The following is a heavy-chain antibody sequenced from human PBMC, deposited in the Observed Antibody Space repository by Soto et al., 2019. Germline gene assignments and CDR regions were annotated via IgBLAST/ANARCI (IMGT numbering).Heavy chain of an antibody. J-gene: IGHJ6*02. D-gene: IGHD3-3*01. CDR2: IIPIFGTA. CDR1: GGTFSSYA. V-gene: IGHV1-69*13. Sequence: ASVKVSCKASGGTFSSYAISWVRQAPGQGLEWMGGIIPIFGTANYAQKLQGRVTITADESTSTAYMELSSLRSEDTAVYYCARESRVLRFLEWLPGDGMDVWGQGTTVTVSS. CDR3: ARESRVLRFLEWLPGDGMDV.